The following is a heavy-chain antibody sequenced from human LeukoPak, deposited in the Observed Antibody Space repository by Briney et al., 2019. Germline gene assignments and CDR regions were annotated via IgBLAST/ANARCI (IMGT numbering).Heavy chain of an antibody. CDR2: ISYDGSRK. Sequence: PGGSLRLSCRASRFSFSDYDMHWVRQAPGKGLEWVAVISYDGSRKYYGDSVKGRFTISRDNSENTLFLQMNSLRTDDTSVYFCAKYAYNWNAPDGFDMWGQGTMVIVSS. D-gene: IGHD1-1*01. V-gene: IGHV3-30*18. CDR1: RFSFSDYD. J-gene: IGHJ3*02. CDR3: AKYAYNWNAPDGFDM.